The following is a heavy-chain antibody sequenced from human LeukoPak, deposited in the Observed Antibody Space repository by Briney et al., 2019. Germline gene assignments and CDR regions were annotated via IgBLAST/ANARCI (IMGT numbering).Heavy chain of an antibody. CDR1: GFTFDDYG. CDR2: INWNGGST. J-gene: IGHJ4*02. V-gene: IGHV3-20*04. CDR3: ARDWGGAYDSSGCDY. Sequence: GGSLRLSCAASGFTFDDYGMSWVRQAPGKGLEWVSGINWNGGSTGHADSVKGRFTISRDNAKNSLYLQMNSLRAEDTALYYCARDWGGAYDSSGCDYWGQGTLVTVSS. D-gene: IGHD3-22*01.